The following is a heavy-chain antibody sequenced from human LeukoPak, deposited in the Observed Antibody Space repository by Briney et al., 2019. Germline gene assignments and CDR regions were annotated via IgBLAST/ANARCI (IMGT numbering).Heavy chain of an antibody. Sequence: GGSLRLSCAASGFTFSSYSMNWVREAPGKGLEWVSYISSSSSTIYYADSVKGRFTISRDNAKNSLYLQMNSLRAEHTAVYYCATLWFGESQDYWGQGTLVTVSS. J-gene: IGHJ4*02. CDR1: GFTFSSYS. D-gene: IGHD3-10*01. V-gene: IGHV3-48*01. CDR2: ISSSSSTI. CDR3: ATLWFGESQDY.